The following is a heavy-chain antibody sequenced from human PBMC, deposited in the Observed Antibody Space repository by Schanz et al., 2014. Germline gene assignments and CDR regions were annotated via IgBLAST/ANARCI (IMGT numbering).Heavy chain of an antibody. D-gene: IGHD3-22*01. CDR3: ARVHIAAYHYDSADAFDI. CDR2: INAHTGNT. CDR1: GYIFGSHG. V-gene: IGHV1-18*01. Sequence: QLMQSGSEVRKPGASVKVSCKASGYIFGSHGMTWVRQAPGQGPELMGWINAHTGNTQYAQKFQGRVNMTRDTVTTTVHLELTRLRTDDTAIYYCARVHIAAYHYDSADAFDIWGQGTRVTVSS. J-gene: IGHJ3*02.